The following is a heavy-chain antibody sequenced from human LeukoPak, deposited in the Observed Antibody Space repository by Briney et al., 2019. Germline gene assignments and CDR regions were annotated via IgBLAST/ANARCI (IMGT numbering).Heavy chain of an antibody. D-gene: IGHD3-3*01. CDR1: GYTFTGYY. CDR2: INPNSGGT. Sequence: GASAKVSCKASGYTFTGYYMHWVRQAPGQGLEWMGWINPNSGGTNCAQKFQGRVTMTRDTSISTAYMELSRLRSDDTAVYYCARDRDYDFWSGYYDAFDIWGQGTMVTVSS. V-gene: IGHV1-2*02. J-gene: IGHJ3*02. CDR3: ARDRDYDFWSGYYDAFDI.